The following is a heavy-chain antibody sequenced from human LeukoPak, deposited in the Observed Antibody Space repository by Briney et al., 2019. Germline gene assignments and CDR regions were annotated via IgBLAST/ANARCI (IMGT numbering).Heavy chain of an antibody. J-gene: IGHJ4*02. CDR2: IYYSGST. CDR3: ARSKDILTGYCFDY. V-gene: IGHV4-39*07. Sequence: SETLSLTCTVSGGSISSSSYYWGWIRQPPGKGLEWIGSIYYSGSTYYNPSLKSRVTISVDTSKNQFSLKLSSVTAADTAVYYCARSKDILTGYCFDYWGQGTLVTVSS. CDR1: GGSISSSSYY. D-gene: IGHD3-9*01.